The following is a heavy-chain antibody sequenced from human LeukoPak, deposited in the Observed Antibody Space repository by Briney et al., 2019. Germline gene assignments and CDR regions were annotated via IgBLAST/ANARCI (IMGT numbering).Heavy chain of an antibody. Sequence: GGSLRLSCAASGFTFSSYGMHWVRQAPGKGLEWVAFIRYDGSNKYYADSVKGRFTISRDNSKNTLYLQMNSLRAEDTAVYYCAKDRIMVRGVIPGGDYWGQGTLVTVSS. D-gene: IGHD3-10*01. CDR1: GFTFSSYG. CDR3: AKDRIMVRGVIPGGDY. CDR2: IRYDGSNK. V-gene: IGHV3-30*02. J-gene: IGHJ4*02.